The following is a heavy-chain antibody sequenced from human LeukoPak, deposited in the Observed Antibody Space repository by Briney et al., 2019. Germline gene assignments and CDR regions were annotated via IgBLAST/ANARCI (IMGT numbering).Heavy chain of an antibody. CDR2: INTSGST. Sequence: SETLSLTWTVSGASISSYYWSWVRQPAGKGLEWIGRINTSGSTNYNPSLKSRVTMSVDTSKNQFSLKRSSVTAADTAVYYCASNDYGVDYWGQGTLVTVSS. V-gene: IGHV4-4*07. J-gene: IGHJ4*02. CDR3: ASNDYGVDY. CDR1: GASISSYY. D-gene: IGHD4-17*01.